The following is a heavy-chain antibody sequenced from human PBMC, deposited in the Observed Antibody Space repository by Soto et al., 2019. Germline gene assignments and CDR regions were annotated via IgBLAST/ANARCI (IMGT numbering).Heavy chain of an antibody. J-gene: IGHJ5*02. CDR1: GFTFSSYS. CDR2: ISSSSSTI. Sequence: PGGARRLSCAASGFTFSSYSMNWGRQAPGKGLEWVSYISSSSSTIYYADSVKGRFTISRDNAKNSLYLQMNSLRAEDTAVYYCARHPERIAQTEWFDPWGQGT. D-gene: IGHD6-13*01. CDR3: ARHPERIAQTEWFDP. V-gene: IGHV3-48*01.